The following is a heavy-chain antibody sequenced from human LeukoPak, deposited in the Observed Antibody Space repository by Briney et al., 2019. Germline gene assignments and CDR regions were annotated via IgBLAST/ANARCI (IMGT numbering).Heavy chain of an antibody. CDR1: GGSISSSSYY. CDR2: IYYSGST. Sequence: PSETLSLTCTVSGGSISSSSYYWGWIRQPPGKGLEWIGSIYYSGSTYYNPSLKSRVTMSVDTSKNQFSLKLSSVTAADTAVYYCARDQVAAAAVSGGDAFDIWGQGTMVTVSS. D-gene: IGHD6-13*01. CDR3: ARDQVAAAAVSGGDAFDI. V-gene: IGHV4-39*07. J-gene: IGHJ3*02.